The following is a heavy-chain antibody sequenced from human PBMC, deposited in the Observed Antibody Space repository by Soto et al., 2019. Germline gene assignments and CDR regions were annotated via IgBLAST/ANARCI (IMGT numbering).Heavy chain of an antibody. CDR1: GFTFSRYA. V-gene: IGHV3-30*04. CDR2: ISRDGKNK. CDR3: ARSRNSAVADSFDF. D-gene: IGHD3-10*01. J-gene: IGHJ4*02. Sequence: GGSLRLSCAGSGFTFSRYAIHWVRQAPGKGLEWVAVISRDGKNKYYVDSVKGRFTVSRDDSQNTLYLHMNSLRREDTAVYYCARSRNSAVADSFDFWGQGTLVTVSS.